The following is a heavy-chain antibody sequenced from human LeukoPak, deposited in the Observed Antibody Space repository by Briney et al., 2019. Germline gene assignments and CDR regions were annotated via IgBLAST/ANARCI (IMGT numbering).Heavy chain of an antibody. D-gene: IGHD2-15*01. J-gene: IGHJ4*02. CDR1: GGSISSGSSY. CDR3: ARQVSCSGGSCTYYFDY. Sequence: SETLSLTCTVSGGSISSGSSYWSWIRLPAGKRLEWIGYIISSGTINYNPSLKSRLTISIDTSKSQLSLQLTSVTAADTAVYYCARQVSCSGGSCTYYFDYWGQGTLVTVSS. CDR2: IISSGTI. V-gene: IGHV4-61*10.